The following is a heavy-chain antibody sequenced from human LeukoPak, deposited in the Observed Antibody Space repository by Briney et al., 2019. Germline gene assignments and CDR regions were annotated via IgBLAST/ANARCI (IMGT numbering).Heavy chain of an antibody. CDR2: IYTSGST. V-gene: IGHV4-61*02. D-gene: IGHD1-14*01. CDR3: ARHNSALDI. J-gene: IGHJ3*02. Sequence: PSETLSLTCTVSGGSISSGSYYWSWIRQPAGKGLEWIGRIYTSGSTNYNPSLKSRVTISVDTSKNQFSLRLSSVTAADTAVYYCARHNSALDIWGQGTMVTVSS. CDR1: GGSISSGSYY.